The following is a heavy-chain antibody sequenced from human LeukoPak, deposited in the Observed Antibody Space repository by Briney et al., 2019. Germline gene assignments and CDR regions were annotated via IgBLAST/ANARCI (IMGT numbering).Heavy chain of an antibody. V-gene: IGHV1-2*02. Sequence: GASVKVSCKASRYTFTGYYMHWVRRAPGQGLEWMGWINPNSGGTNYAQKFQGRVTMTRDTSISTAYMELSRLRSDDTAVYYCASSHDYSNPLDYWGQGTLVTVSS. CDR2: INPNSGGT. D-gene: IGHD4-11*01. CDR3: ASSHDYSNPLDY. J-gene: IGHJ4*02. CDR1: RYTFTGYY.